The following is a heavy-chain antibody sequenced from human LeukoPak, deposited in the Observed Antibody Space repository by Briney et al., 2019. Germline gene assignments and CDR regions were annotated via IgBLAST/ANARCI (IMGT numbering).Heavy chain of an antibody. V-gene: IGHV3-23*01. CDR2: ITANGGST. J-gene: IGHJ4*02. CDR1: GFIFSSHA. CDR3: AKRYCGGAACYSMD. D-gene: IGHD2-15*01. Sequence: GGSLRLSCAASGFIFSSHAMTWVRQTPGKGLEWVSTITANGGSTYYADSVKGRFTISRDNPKNTLYLQMNGLRAEDTAIYYCAKRYCGGAACYSMDWGQGTLVTASS.